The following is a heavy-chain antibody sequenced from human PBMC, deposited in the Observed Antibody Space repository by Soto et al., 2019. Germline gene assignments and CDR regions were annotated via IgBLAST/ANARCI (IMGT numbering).Heavy chain of an antibody. J-gene: IGHJ4*02. CDR1: GGSFSGYY. Sequence: TSETLSLTCAVYGGSFSGYYWSWIRQPPGKGLEWIGEINHSGSTNYNPSLKSRVTISVDTSKNQFSLKLSSVTAADTAVYYCARGLSLPRFDYWGQGTLVTVSS. CDR2: INHSGST. V-gene: IGHV4-34*01. CDR3: ARGLSLPRFDY.